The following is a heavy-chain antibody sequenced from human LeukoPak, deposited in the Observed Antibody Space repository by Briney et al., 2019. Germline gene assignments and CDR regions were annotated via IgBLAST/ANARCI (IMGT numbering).Heavy chain of an antibody. D-gene: IGHD6-13*01. CDR3: ASHTVYIAAAGTWFDP. V-gene: IGHV4-34*01. Sequence: PAETLSLTCAVYGVSFSGYYWSWIRQPPGKGLEWIGEINHSGSTNYNPSLESRVTISVDTSKDQFSLKLSSVTAADTAVYYCASHTVYIAAAGTWFDPWGQGTLVTVSS. J-gene: IGHJ5*02. CDR1: GVSFSGYY. CDR2: INHSGST.